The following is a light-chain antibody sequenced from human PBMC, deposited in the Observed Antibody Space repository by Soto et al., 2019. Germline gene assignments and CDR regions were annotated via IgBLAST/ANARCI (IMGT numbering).Light chain of an antibody. CDR3: QQYGNSPLYS. CDR2: DAS. CDR1: QSLSSGY. Sequence: EIVLTQSPGTLSLSPGERVTLSCRASQSLSSGYLAWYQQKVGQAPRLLIYDASRRATGIPERFSGSGSGTDFTLTINRLEPEDFAVYYCQQYGNSPLYSFGQGTKVDIK. V-gene: IGKV3-20*01. J-gene: IGKJ2*03.